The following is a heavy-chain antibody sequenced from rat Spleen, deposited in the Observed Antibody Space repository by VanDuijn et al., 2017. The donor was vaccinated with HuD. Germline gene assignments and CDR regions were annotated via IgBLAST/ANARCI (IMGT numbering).Heavy chain of an antibody. CDR2: ISNIDDT. CDR1: GITFNNYW. CDR3: TRTNQGVMDA. D-gene: IGHD1-12*01. J-gene: IGHJ2*01. V-gene: IGHV5-31*01. Sequence: EVQLVESGGGRVQPGRSLRLSCVASGITFNNYWMTWIRQAPGKGLEWVASISNIDDTYYSDSVKGRFSISRDNAKSTLYLQMNSLRSEDTATYYCTRTNQGVMDAWGQGVMVTVSS.